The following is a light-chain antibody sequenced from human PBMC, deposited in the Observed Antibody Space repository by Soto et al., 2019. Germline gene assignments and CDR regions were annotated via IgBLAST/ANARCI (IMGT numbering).Light chain of an antibody. V-gene: IGKV3-20*01. CDR2: GAS. CDR1: QSVSSSY. Sequence: EIVLTQSPGTLSLSPGERATLSCRASQSVSSSYLAWYQQKPGQAPRLLIYGASGRATGIPDRFSGSGSGTDFTLTISRLEPEDFAVYYCQQYGSSPPCTFGQGTKVEIK. CDR3: QQYGSSPPCT. J-gene: IGKJ1*01.